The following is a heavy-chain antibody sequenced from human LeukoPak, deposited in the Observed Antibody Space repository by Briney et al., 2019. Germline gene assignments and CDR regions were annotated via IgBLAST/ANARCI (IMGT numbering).Heavy chain of an antibody. V-gene: IGHV4-39*07. CDR2: INDSGGT. D-gene: IGHD6-13*01. Sequence: SETLSLTCTVSGGSISSSTYYWGWIRQSPGKGLEWIGEINDSGGTNYNPSLKSRVTISVDTSKNQFSLQLSPVTAADTAVYYCTRGAAAGTPYYFDYWGQGTLVTVSS. CDR3: TRGAAAGTPYYFDY. J-gene: IGHJ4*02. CDR1: GGSISSSTYY.